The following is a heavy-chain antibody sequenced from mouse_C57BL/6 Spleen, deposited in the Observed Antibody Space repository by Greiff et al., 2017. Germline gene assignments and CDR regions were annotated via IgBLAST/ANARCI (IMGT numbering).Heavy chain of an antibody. CDR1: GYTFTSYW. CDR3: ALQTAQSAWFAY. D-gene: IGHD3-2*02. CDR2: IHPNSGST. Sequence: QVQLQQPGAELVKPGASVKLSCKASGYTFTSYWMHWVKQRPGQGLEWIGMIHPNSGSTNYNEKFKSKATLTVDKSSITAYMQLSCLTSEDSAVYYCALQTAQSAWFAYWGQGTLVTVSA. J-gene: IGHJ3*01. V-gene: IGHV1-64*01.